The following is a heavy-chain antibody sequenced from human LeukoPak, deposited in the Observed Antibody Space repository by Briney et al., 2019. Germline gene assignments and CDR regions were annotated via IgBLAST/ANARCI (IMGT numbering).Heavy chain of an antibody. D-gene: IGHD3-22*01. Sequence: GGSLRLSCAASGFTFSSYDMHWVRQAPGKGLEWVTLISYDGGNKYYGDSVKGRFTISRDNSKNTLYLQMNSLRAEDTAVYYCAKIYDSRSGWGQGTLVTVSS. J-gene: IGHJ4*02. CDR3: AKIYDSRSG. CDR1: GFTFSSYD. V-gene: IGHV3-30*18. CDR2: ISYDGGNK.